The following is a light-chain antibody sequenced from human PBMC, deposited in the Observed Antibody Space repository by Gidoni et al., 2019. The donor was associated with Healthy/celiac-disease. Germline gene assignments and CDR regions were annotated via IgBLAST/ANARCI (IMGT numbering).Light chain of an antibody. Sequence: DIQLTQSPSTLSASVGDRVTITCRASQSISSWLAWYQQKPGKAPKLLIYKASSLESGVPSRFSGSGSGTEFTLTISRLQPDDFANYYCQQYNSYSLLTFGGGTKVEIK. CDR3: QQYNSYSLLT. V-gene: IGKV1-5*03. CDR2: KAS. J-gene: IGKJ4*01. CDR1: QSISSW.